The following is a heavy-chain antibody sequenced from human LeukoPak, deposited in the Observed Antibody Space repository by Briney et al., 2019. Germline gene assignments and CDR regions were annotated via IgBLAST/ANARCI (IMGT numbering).Heavy chain of an antibody. V-gene: IGHV4-34*01. CDR2: INHSGST. Sequence: SETLSLTCAVYGGSFSGYYWSWIRQPPGKGLEWIGEINHSGSTNYNPSLKSRVTISVDTSKNQFSLKLSSVTAAGTAVYYCARGNNPYYFDYWGQGTLVTVSS. CDR1: GGSFSGYY. CDR3: ARGNNPYYFDY. D-gene: IGHD2/OR15-2a*01. J-gene: IGHJ4*02.